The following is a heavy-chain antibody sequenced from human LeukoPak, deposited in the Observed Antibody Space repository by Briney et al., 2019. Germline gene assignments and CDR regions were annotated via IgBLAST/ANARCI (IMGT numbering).Heavy chain of an antibody. Sequence: SVKVSCKAPGGTFSSYTISWVRQAPGQGLEWMGRIIPILGIANYAQKFQGRVTITADKSTSTAYMELSSLRSEDTAVYYCARDTGYCSSTSCLNWFDPWGQGTLVTVSS. CDR1: GGTFSSYT. J-gene: IGHJ5*02. V-gene: IGHV1-69*04. D-gene: IGHD2-2*01. CDR2: IIPILGIA. CDR3: ARDTGYCSSTSCLNWFDP.